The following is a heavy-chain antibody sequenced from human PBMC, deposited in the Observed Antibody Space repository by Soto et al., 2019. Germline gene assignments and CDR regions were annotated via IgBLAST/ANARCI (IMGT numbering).Heavy chain of an antibody. D-gene: IGHD3-3*01. CDR2: ISSSSSYI. CDR1: GFTFSSYI. J-gene: IGHJ4*02. CDR3: ARALYDFWSGYYTSYYFDY. Sequence: PGGSLRLSCAASGFTFSSYIMNWVRQAPGKGLEWVSSISSSSSYIYYADSVKGRFTISRDNAKNSLYLQMNSLRAEDTAVYYCARALYDFWSGYYTSYYFDYWGQGTLVTVSS. V-gene: IGHV3-21*04.